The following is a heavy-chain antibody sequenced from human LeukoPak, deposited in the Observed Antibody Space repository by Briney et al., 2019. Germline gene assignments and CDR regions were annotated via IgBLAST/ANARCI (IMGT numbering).Heavy chain of an antibody. V-gene: IGHV3-48*03. D-gene: IGHD6-13*01. J-gene: IGHJ6*03. CDR3: ARVRRAAAGPNYYYYMDV. CDR2: ISSSGSTI. Sequence: GGSLRLSCAASKVTFSSYEMNWVRQAPGKGLEWVSYISSSGSTIYYADSVKGRFPISRDNSKNTLYLQMNSLRAEDTALYYCARVRRAAAGPNYYYYMDVWGKGTTVTVSS. CDR1: KVTFSSYE.